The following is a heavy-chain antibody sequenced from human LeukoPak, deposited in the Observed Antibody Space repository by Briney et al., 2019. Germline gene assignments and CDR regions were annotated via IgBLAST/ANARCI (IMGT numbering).Heavy chain of an antibody. D-gene: IGHD6-6*01. Sequence: PSETLSLTCTVSGGSISISYWSWIRQPPGKGLDWIGYIYSGGTTSYNPPLKSRVTISVDTSKNQFSLNLDSVTAADTAVYYCARHTAKAYSSSSDWFDPWGQGTLVTVSS. CDR1: GGSISISY. CDR2: IYSGGTT. V-gene: IGHV4-4*09. CDR3: ARHTAKAYSSSSDWFDP. J-gene: IGHJ5*02.